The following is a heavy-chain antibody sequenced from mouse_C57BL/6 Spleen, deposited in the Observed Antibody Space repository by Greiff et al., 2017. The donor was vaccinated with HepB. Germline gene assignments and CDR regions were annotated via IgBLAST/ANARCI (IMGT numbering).Heavy chain of an antibody. CDR1: GYTFTSYW. CDR2: IDPSDSYT. CDR3: ARGPHYSNYVAWFAY. V-gene: IGHV1-69*01. D-gene: IGHD2-5*01. J-gene: IGHJ3*01. Sequence: QVQLQQPGAELVMPGASVKLSCKASGYTFTSYWMHWVKQRPGQGLEWIGEIDPSDSYTNYNQKFKGKSTLTVDKSSSTAYMQLSSLTSEDSAVYYCARGPHYSNYVAWFAYWGQGTLVTVSA.